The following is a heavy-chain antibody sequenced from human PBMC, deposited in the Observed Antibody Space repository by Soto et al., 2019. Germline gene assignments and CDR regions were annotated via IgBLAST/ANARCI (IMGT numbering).Heavy chain of an antibody. CDR1: GFTLGGYA. D-gene: IGHD1-26*01. Sequence: GGSLRLSCAASGFTLGGYAMSWVRQAPGKGLEWVSGISGGGNVKTYYADSVKGRFTISRDNSKNTQSLQMVSLGVEDTAVYYCAKEPGATFLGRLASWGQGTLVTVSS. V-gene: IGHV3-23*01. CDR3: AKEPGATFLGRLAS. CDR2: ISGGGNVKT. J-gene: IGHJ5*02.